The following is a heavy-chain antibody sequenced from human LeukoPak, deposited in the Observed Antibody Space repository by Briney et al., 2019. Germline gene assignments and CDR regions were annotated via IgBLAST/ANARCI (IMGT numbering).Heavy chain of an antibody. V-gene: IGHV3-23*01. CDR3: AKGGISTSGLGD. D-gene: IGHD5-12*01. CDR2: ITAGGSA. Sequence: PGGFLSLSCAASGFTFSNFVMSWVRRAPGKGLEWVSGITAGGSAFYADSVKGRFTVSRDNSKNTQYLQMSSLRAEDTAVFYCAKGGISTSGLGDWGQGTLVTVSS. J-gene: IGHJ4*02. CDR1: GFTFSNFV.